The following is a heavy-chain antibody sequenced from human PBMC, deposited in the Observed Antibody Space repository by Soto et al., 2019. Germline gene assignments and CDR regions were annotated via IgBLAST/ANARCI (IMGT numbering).Heavy chain of an antibody. CDR2: IYYSGRT. CDR1: GGSISNGGYY. CDR3: ASTVYDYVWGTCEEG. D-gene: IGHD3-16*01. Sequence: QVQLQESGPGLVKPSQTLSLTCTVSGGSISNGGYYWSWIRQQPGKGLDWIGYIYYSGRTYYNPSFTSRVTISVDTSKNQFSLKLNSLTAADTAIYYCASTVYDYVWGTCEEGWGQGTLVTVSS. V-gene: IGHV4-31*03. J-gene: IGHJ4*02.